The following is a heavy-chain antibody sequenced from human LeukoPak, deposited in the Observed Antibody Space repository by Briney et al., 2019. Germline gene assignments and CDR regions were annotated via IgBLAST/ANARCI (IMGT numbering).Heavy chain of an antibody. J-gene: IGHJ3*02. V-gene: IGHV3-48*02. Sequence: PGGSLRLSCAASGFTFSSYSMNWVRQAPGKGLEWVSYISSSTNTIYYADSVKGRFTISRDNAKNSLFLQMNSLRDEDTAVYDCARGGYGANDDAFDIWGQGTMVIVSS. CDR1: GFTFSSYS. CDR3: ARGGYGANDDAFDI. CDR2: ISSSTNTI. D-gene: IGHD4-23*01.